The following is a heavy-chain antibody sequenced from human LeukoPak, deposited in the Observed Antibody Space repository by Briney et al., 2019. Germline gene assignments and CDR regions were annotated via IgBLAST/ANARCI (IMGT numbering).Heavy chain of an antibody. CDR2: ISPHSGFT. V-gene: IGHV1-2*02. CDR1: GYTLTGHD. J-gene: IGHJ3*02. D-gene: IGHD7-27*01. Sequence: ASVKVSCKASGYTLTGHDIHWVRQAPGQGLEWMGWISPHSGFTMYPQRFQGRVTMATDTSISTAFLEVRRLRSDDTAAYYCARQTGDDALDIWGQGTMITVYS. CDR3: ARQTGDDALDI.